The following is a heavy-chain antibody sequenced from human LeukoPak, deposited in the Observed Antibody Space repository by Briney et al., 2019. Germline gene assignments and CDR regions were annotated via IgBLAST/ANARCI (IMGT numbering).Heavy chain of an antibody. CDR3: ARDYDSSGYWGAFDI. D-gene: IGHD3-22*01. Sequence: GGSLRLSCAASGFTFSSYAMSWVRQAPGKGLEWVSAISGSGGSTYYADSVKGRFTISRDNSKNTLYLQMNSLRAEDTAVYYCARDYDSSGYWGAFDIWGQGTMVTVSS. CDR1: GFTFSSYA. V-gene: IGHV3-23*01. CDR2: ISGSGGST. J-gene: IGHJ3*02.